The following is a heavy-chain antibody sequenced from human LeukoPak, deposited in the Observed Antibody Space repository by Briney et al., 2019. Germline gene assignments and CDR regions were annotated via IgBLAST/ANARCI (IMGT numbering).Heavy chain of an antibody. CDR3: ARDSQSGYSYGPFDY. J-gene: IGHJ4*02. D-gene: IGHD5-18*01. CDR2: ISSSSSTI. V-gene: IGHV3-48*02. CDR1: GFTFSSYS. Sequence: GGSLRLSCAASGFTFSSYSMNWVCQAPGKGLEWVSYISSSSSTIYYADSVKGRFTISRDNAKNSLYLQMNSLRDEDTAVYYCARDSQSGYSYGPFDYWGQGTLVTVSS.